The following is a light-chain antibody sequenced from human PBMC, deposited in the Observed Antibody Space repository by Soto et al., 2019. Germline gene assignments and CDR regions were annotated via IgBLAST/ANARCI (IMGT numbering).Light chain of an antibody. J-gene: IGKJ4*01. CDR3: QQRSKSGLN. CDR1: KSVSSY. CDR2: DAS. V-gene: IGKV3-11*01. Sequence: DIVLTQSPATVSLSPGERATLSCWARKSVSSYLACYQQKPGHAPRLLIYDASNMATVIPARFSGSGSGTGFTPTMSSLEPEDFAVYYCQQRSKSGLNVGGGTKLEIK.